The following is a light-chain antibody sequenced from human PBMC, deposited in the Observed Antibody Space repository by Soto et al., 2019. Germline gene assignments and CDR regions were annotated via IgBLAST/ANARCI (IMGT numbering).Light chain of an antibody. V-gene: IGLV2-14*01. CDR1: TSDVGGYNY. CDR3: NSYTSLSTLI. Sequence: QSALTQPASVSGSPGQSITISCTGTTSDVGGYNYVSWYQQRPGTAPNLLISEVVNRAAGVSNCFSCSRSGYTSPLTSAGLQDEEEGYYCGNSYTSLSTLIFGGGTKLTVL. J-gene: IGLJ2*01. CDR2: EVV.